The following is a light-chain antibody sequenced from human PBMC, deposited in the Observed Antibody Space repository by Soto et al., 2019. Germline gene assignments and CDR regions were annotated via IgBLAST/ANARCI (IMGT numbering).Light chain of an antibody. V-gene: IGLV2-14*01. CDR1: SSDIGGYDY. Sequence: QSALTQPASVSGSPGQSITISCTGTSSDIGGYDYVSWYQQHPGKAPKLMIYEVNNRPSGVSNCFSGSKSGNTASLTISGLQAEDEADYYCTSYTSSTTNYVFGTGTKLTVL. J-gene: IGLJ1*01. CDR2: EVN. CDR3: TSYTSSTTNYV.